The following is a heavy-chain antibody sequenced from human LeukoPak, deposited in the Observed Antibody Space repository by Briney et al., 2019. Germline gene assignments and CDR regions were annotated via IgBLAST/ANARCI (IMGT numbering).Heavy chain of an antibody. CDR2: ISYDGSNK. V-gene: IGHV3-30*03. CDR1: GFTFSSYG. Sequence: GGSLRLSCAASGFTFSSYGMHWVRQAPGKGLEWVAVISYDGSNKYYADSVKGRFTISRDNSKNTLYLQMNSLRAEDTAVYYCARELGDCSRTSCQTEGWFDPWGQGTLVTVDS. J-gene: IGHJ5*02. D-gene: IGHD2-2*01. CDR3: ARELGDCSRTSCQTEGWFDP.